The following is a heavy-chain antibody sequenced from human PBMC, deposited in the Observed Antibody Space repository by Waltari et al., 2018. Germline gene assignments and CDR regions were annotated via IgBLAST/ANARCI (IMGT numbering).Heavy chain of an antibody. J-gene: IGHJ4*02. CDR3: ARVDY. V-gene: IGHV3-53*01. Sequence: EVQLVESGGGLIQPGGSLRLSCAASGFTVSSNYMSWVRQAPGKGREWVSVVYAGVSTSYADSVKGRLTNASDNSKNPLYLQINSLRAEDTAVYYCARVDYWSQGTLVTVSS. CDR2: VYAGVST. CDR1: GFTVSSNY.